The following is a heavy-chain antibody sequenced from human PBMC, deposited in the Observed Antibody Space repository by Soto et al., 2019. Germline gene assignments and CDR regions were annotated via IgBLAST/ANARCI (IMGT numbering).Heavy chain of an antibody. CDR1: GYTFTSYA. J-gene: IGHJ4*02. D-gene: IGHD6-13*01. Sequence: QVQLVQSGAEVKKPGASVKVSCKASGYTFTSYAMHWVRQAPGQRLEWMGWINAGNGNTKYSQKLQGRVTITRDTSASTAYMELSRLRSEDTAVYYCAGAAAGPGVFDYWGQGNLVTVSS. CDR3: AGAAAGPGVFDY. CDR2: INAGNGNT. V-gene: IGHV1-3*01.